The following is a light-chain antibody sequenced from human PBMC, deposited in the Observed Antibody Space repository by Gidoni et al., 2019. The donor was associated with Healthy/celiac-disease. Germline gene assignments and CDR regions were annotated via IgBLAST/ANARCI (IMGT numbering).Light chain of an antibody. CDR2: AAS. V-gene: IGKV1-9*01. J-gene: IGKJ2*04. Sequence: DIQLTQSPSFLSASVGDRVTITCRASQGISSYLAWYQQQPGKAPKLLIYAASTLQSGVPSRFSGSGSGTEFTLTISSLQPEDFATYYCQQLNSYPRSFXXXTKLEIK. CDR3: QQLNSYPRS. CDR1: QGISSY.